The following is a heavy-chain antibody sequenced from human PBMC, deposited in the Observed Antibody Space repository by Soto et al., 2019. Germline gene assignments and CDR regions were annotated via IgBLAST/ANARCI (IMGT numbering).Heavy chain of an antibody. CDR2: ISYDGSNK. D-gene: IGHD3-22*01. V-gene: IGHV3-30*18. J-gene: IGHJ4*02. Sequence: GGSLRLSCAASGFTFSSYGMHWVRQAPGKGLEWVAVISYDGSNKYYADSVKGRFTISRDNSKNTLYLQMNSLRAEDTAVYYCAKFGTSHDDSSLWGQGTLVTVSS. CDR3: AKFGTSHDDSSL. CDR1: GFTFSSYG.